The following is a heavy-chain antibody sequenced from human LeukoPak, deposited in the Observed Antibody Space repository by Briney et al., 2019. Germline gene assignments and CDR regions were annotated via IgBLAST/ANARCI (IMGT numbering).Heavy chain of an antibody. Sequence: PSETLPLTCTASGGSISRYYWSWIRQPPGKGLEWIGYIYYSGSTNYNPSLKSRVTISVDTSKNQFSLKLNSVTAADTAVYYCARFYGPGTRFDPWGQGTLVTVSP. D-gene: IGHD3-10*01. CDR2: IYYSGST. CDR3: ARFYGPGTRFDP. V-gene: IGHV4-59*01. CDR1: GGSISRYY. J-gene: IGHJ5*02.